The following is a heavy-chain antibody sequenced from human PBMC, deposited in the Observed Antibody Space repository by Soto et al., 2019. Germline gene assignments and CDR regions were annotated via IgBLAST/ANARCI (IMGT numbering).Heavy chain of an antibody. D-gene: IGHD3-3*01. J-gene: IGHJ4*02. V-gene: IGHV4-61*01. Sequence: QVQLQESGPGLVKPSETLSLTCTVSGGSVSSGSYYWSWIRQPPGKGLEWIGYIYYSGSTNYNPSLKSRVTISVDTSKNPFSLKLSSVTAADTAVYYCARGVRYDFWSGYYLFDYCGQGTLVTVSS. CDR3: ARGVRYDFWSGYYLFDY. CDR2: IYYSGST. CDR1: GGSVSSGSYY.